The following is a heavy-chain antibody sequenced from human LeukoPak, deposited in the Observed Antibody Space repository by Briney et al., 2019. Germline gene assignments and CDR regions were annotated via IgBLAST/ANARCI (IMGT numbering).Heavy chain of an antibody. J-gene: IGHJ3*02. D-gene: IGHD4-17*01. CDR1: EFTLKIYP. CDR3: AREGVQTTVDAFDI. CDR2: ISHDGSDN. V-gene: IGHV3-30*04. Sequence: PGGSLRLSCAASEFTLKIYPMHWARQAPGKGLEWLSVISHDGSDNNHADAVKGRFILSSDNSKNTIYLQLNSLRPEDTAMYYCAREGVQTTVDAFDIWGLGTMVIVSS.